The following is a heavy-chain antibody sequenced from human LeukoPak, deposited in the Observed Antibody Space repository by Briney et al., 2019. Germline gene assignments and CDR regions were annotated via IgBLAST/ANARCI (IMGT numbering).Heavy chain of an antibody. D-gene: IGHD3-22*01. CDR1: GFTSSSYD. J-gene: IGHJ4*02. CDR2: IGTLGDT. Sequence: GGSLRLSCAVSGFTSSSYDMHWVRQPTGKGLEWVSAIGTLGDTDYPDSVKGRFTISRENAKNSLYLQMNNLRAGDTAVYYCARGRNSNYYDSSGYYPYWGQGTLVTVSS. V-gene: IGHV3-13*01. CDR3: ARGRNSNYYDSSGYYPY.